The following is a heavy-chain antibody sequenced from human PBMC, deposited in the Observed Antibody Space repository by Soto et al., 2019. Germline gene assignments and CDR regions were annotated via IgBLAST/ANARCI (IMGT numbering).Heavy chain of an antibody. CDR3: ARDVTVTTPSYFND. Sequence: GSLRLSCTASGLNINTNYMSWVRQAPGKGLEWVSILYAGGRSYYADSVKGRFTISRDKSGNTLYLQMSSLRAEDTAVYYCARDVTVTTPSYFNDWGRGTLVTVSS. V-gene: IGHV3-66*01. CDR1: GLNINTNY. CDR2: LYAGGRS. D-gene: IGHD4-17*01. J-gene: IGHJ4*02.